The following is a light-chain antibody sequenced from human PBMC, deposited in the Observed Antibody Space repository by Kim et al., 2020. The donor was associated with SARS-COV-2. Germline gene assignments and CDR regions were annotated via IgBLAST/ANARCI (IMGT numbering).Light chain of an antibody. Sequence: SYELTQPPSVSVSPGQTARITCSGDALPKQYAYWYQQKPGHAPVLVIYKDSERPSGIPERFSGSSSGTTVTLTISGVQAEDEADYYCQSADSSGTYGVFGGGTQLTDL. J-gene: IGLJ3*02. CDR3: QSADSSGTYGV. CDR2: KDS. CDR1: ALPKQY. V-gene: IGLV3-25*03.